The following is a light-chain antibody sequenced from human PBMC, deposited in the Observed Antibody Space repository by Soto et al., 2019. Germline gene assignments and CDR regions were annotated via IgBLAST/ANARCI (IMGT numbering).Light chain of an antibody. CDR2: AAS. J-gene: IGKJ5*01. V-gene: IGKV1-9*01. CDR1: QAISSY. Sequence: DIQLTQSPSFLSASVGDRVTITCRASQAISSYFAWYQQKPGKAPKLLIYAASTLKSGVPSRFSGSGSGTAFTLTISSLQPVDFATYYCQQLNIYPPITFGQGTRLEIK. CDR3: QQLNIYPPIT.